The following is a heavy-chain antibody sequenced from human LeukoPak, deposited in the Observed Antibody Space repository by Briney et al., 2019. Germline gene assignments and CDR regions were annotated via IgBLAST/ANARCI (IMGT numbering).Heavy chain of an antibody. CDR2: IRDSGSST. Sequence: GGSLRLSCAASGFTFSSYAMSWVRQAQGEGLERVSAIRDSGSSTHYADSVKGRFTTSRDNSKNTLFLQMNSLRAEDTAIYYCAKYGPQDSGSSHFDYWGQGALVTVSS. V-gene: IGHV3-23*01. CDR1: GFTFSSYA. CDR3: AKYGPQDSGSSHFDY. J-gene: IGHJ4*02. D-gene: IGHD1-26*01.